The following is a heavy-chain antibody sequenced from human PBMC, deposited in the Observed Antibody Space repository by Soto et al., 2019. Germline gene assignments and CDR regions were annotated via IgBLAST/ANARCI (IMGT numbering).Heavy chain of an antibody. V-gene: IGHV3-23*01. J-gene: IGHJ4*02. D-gene: IGHD5-12*01. CDR1: GFSFISYA. CDR2: ISARGGSS. CDR3: AKGSIEYSASVDN. Sequence: EVQLLESGGGLVQRGGSLRLSCAASGFSFISYAMVWVRQAPGKGLEWVSVISARGGSSYFADSVKGRFTISRDNSKDVLSLEMNSLRAEDTARYFCAKGSIEYSASVDNWGQGTLVLVSS.